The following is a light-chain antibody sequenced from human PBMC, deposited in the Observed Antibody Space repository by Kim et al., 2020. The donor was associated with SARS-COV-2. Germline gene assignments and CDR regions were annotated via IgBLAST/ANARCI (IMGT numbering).Light chain of an antibody. V-gene: IGKV3-15*01. CDR2: DAS. CDR3: QQYNDWPSWT. CDR1: QSVSNS. Sequence: SPGERATLSCRASQSVSNSLAWYQQKPGQAPRLLIYDASTRATGIPARFTGSGSGTEFTLTISSLQSEDFAVYYCQQYNDWPSWTFGQGTKVDIK. J-gene: IGKJ1*01.